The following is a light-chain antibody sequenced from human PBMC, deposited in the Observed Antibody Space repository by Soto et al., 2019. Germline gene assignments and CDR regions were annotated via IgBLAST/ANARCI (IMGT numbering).Light chain of an antibody. Sequence: DIQMTQCPSTLPASVGDRVTITCRASQSISSWLAWYQQKPGKAPKLLIYKASNLESGVPSRFSGSGSGTEFTLTISSLQPDDFATYHCQHYNSYPLTFGGGTKV. CDR2: KAS. J-gene: IGKJ4*01. V-gene: IGKV1-5*03. CDR3: QHYNSYPLT. CDR1: QSISSW.